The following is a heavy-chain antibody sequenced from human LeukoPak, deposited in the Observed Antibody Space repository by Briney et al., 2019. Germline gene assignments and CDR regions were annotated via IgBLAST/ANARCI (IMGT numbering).Heavy chain of an antibody. CDR1: GYTLTELS. Sequence: SVKVSCKVSGYTLTELSMHWVRQAPGQGLEWMGRIIPILGIANYAQKFQGRVTITADKSTSTAYMELSSLRSEDTAVYYCARGYYDSSGYSGYYYYGMDVWGQGTTVTVSS. J-gene: IGHJ6*02. CDR3: ARGYYDSSGYSGYYYYGMDV. V-gene: IGHV1-69*04. D-gene: IGHD3-22*01. CDR2: IIPILGIA.